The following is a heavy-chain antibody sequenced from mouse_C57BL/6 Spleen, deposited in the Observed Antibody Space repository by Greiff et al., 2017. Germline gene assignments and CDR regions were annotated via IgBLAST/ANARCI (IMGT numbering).Heavy chain of an antibody. J-gene: IGHJ1*03. CDR2: IDPSDSET. CDR1: GYTFTRSW. CDR3: ARSNYYGSTYFHWYFDV. D-gene: IGHD1-1*01. V-gene: IGHV1-52*01. Sequence: VKLQQPGAELVRPGSSVKLSFKASGYTFTRSWMHWVKPRPIQGLEWIGNIDPSDSETHYNQKIKDKATLTVDKSSSTAYMQLSSLTSEDSAVYYCARSNYYGSTYFHWYFDVWGTGTTVTVSS.